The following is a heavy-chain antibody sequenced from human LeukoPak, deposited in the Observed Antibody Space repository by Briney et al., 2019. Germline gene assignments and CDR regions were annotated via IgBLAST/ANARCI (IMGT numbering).Heavy chain of an antibody. Sequence: GASVKVSCKASGYTFTSYYMHWVRQAPGQGLEWMGIINPSGGSTSYAQKFQGRVTMTRDMSTSTVYMELSSLRSEDTAVYYCAGGLGWAPGWFDPWGQGTLVTVSS. D-gene: IGHD1-26*01. V-gene: IGHV1-46*01. J-gene: IGHJ5*02. CDR2: INPSGGST. CDR1: GYTFTSYY. CDR3: AGGLGWAPGWFDP.